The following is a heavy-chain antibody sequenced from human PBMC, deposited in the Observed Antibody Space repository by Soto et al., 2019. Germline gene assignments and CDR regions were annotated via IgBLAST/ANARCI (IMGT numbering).Heavy chain of an antibody. CDR1: GFTFSNYN. V-gene: IGHV3-23*01. CDR3: AKHLGISYSGGLDN. J-gene: IGHJ4*02. Sequence: EVQLLESGGGLVQPGGSLRLSCAASGFTFSNYNMNWVRQFPGKGLEWVSAIHAGGTTTFYADSVKGRFTISRDDSRNTLYLQMNSLTAEDSAVYYCAKHLGISYSGGLDNWGQGTLITVSS. D-gene: IGHD1-26*01. CDR2: IHAGGTTT.